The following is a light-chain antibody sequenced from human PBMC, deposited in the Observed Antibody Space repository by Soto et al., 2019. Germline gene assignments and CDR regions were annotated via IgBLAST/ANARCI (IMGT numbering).Light chain of an antibody. V-gene: IGLV2-23*01. CDR3: CSYGSNGPYV. CDR2: EGS. CDR1: SSDVGSYNL. J-gene: IGLJ1*01. Sequence: QSALTQPASVSGSLGQPITISCTGTSSDVGSYNLVSWYQQHPGKAPKLMIYEGSTRPSGISNRFSGSKSGNTASLTISGLQAEDEADYYCCSYGSNGPYVFGTVTKLTVL.